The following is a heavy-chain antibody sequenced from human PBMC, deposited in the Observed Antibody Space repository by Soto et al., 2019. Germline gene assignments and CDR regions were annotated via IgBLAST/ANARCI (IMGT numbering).Heavy chain of an antibody. CDR1: GGTFSSYA. J-gene: IGHJ5*02. CDR3: ARGREYSFGYNWFDP. Sequence: QVQLVQSGAEVKKPGSSVKVSCKASGGTFSSYAISWVRQAPGQGLEWMGGIIAILGKANYAEKFQGRVTITADESTSTAYMELSSLRSEDTAVYYCARGREYSFGYNWFDPWGPGTLVTVSS. D-gene: IGHD4-4*01. CDR2: IIAILGKA. V-gene: IGHV1-69*01.